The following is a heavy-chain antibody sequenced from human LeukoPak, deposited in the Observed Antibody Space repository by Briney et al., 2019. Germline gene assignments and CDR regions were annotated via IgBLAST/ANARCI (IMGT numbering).Heavy chain of an antibody. Sequence: GRSLRLSCAASGFTFSSYGMHWVRQAPGKGLEWVAVIWYDGGNKYYADSVKGRFTISRDNSKDTLYLQMNSLRAEDTAVYYCAKRPSDYGDYVSYFDYWGQGTLVTVSS. J-gene: IGHJ4*02. V-gene: IGHV3-33*06. D-gene: IGHD4-17*01. CDR3: AKRPSDYGDYVSYFDY. CDR1: GFTFSSYG. CDR2: IWYDGGNK.